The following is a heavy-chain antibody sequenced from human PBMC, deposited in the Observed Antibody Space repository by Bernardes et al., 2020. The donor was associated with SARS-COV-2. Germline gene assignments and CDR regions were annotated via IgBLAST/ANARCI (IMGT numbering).Heavy chain of an antibody. CDR3: ARLLGHYHLYYLDY. Sequence: SETLSLTCTVSGGSISSSSYYWGWILQPPGKGLEWIGSIYYSGSTYYNPSLKSRVTISVDTSKNQFSLKLSSVTAADTAVYYCARLLGHYHLYYLDYWGEGTLVTVSS. CDR2: IYYSGST. V-gene: IGHV4-39*01. J-gene: IGHJ4*02. CDR1: GGSISSSSYY. D-gene: IGHD2-2*01.